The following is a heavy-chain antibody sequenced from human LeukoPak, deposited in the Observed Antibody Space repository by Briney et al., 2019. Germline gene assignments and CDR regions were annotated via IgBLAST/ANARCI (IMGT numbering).Heavy chain of an antibody. J-gene: IGHJ6*02. CDR1: GFTFSSYA. V-gene: IGHV3-30-3*01. D-gene: IGHD2-8*01. Sequence: GGSLRLSCAASGFTFSSYAMSWVRQAPGKGLEWVAVISYDGSNKYYADSVKGRFTISRDNSKNTLYLQMNSLRAEDTAVYYCARDESCTNGVCLPYGMDVWGQGTTVTVSS. CDR2: ISYDGSNK. CDR3: ARDESCTNGVCLPYGMDV.